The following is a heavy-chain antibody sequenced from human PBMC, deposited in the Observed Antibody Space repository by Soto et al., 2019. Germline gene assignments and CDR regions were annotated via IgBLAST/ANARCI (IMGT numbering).Heavy chain of an antibody. J-gene: IGHJ5*02. D-gene: IGHD3-22*01. V-gene: IGHV3-23*01. Sequence: RLSCAASGFTFSSYAMSWVRQAPGKGLEWVSAISGSGGSTYYADSVKGRFTVSRDNSKNTLYLQMNSLRAEDTAVYYCAKDPRLLGVDNWFDPWGQGTLVTVSS. CDR3: AKDPRLLGVDNWFDP. CDR1: GFTFSSYA. CDR2: ISGSGGST.